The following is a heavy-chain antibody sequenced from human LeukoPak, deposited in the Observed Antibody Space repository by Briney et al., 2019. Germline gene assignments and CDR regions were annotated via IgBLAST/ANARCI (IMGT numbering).Heavy chain of an antibody. J-gene: IGHJ4*02. Sequence: GRSLRLSCAASGFTFSSYAMHWVRQAPGKGLEWVAVISYDGSNKYYGDSVKRRFHISRDNSKNPLFLQMNNLRAEDTAVYYCARGRSTASYDSRLHWGQGTLVTVAS. CDR2: ISYDGSNK. D-gene: IGHD3-22*01. CDR3: ARGRSTASYDSRLH. V-gene: IGHV3-30-3*01. CDR1: GFTFSSYA.